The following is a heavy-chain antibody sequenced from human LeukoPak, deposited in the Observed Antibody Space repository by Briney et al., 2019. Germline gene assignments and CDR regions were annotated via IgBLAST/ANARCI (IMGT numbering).Heavy chain of an antibody. CDR2: ITHSGART. CDR3: AKDFHASSGYYLDY. D-gene: IGHD3-22*01. CDR1: GFTFNTYW. J-gene: IGHJ4*02. V-gene: IGHV3-23*01. Sequence: PGGSLRLSCVGSGFTFNTYWIHWVRQAPGKGLEWVSAITHSGARTYYADTVKGRVTISRDNTKNTLYLQMNSLRAEDTAVYYCAKDFHASSGYYLDYWGQGTLVTVSS.